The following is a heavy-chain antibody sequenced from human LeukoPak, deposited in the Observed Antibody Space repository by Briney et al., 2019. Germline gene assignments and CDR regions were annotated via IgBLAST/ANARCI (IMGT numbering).Heavy chain of an antibody. CDR2: IYYSGST. V-gene: IGHV4-59*01. Sequence: SETLSLTCTVSGGSLSSYYWSWIRQPPGKGLEWVGSIYYSGSTNYNPSLKSRVTISVDTSKNQFSLKLSSVTAADTAVYYCARNRYNWNYDYYYYYMDVWGKGTTVTVSS. D-gene: IGHD1-7*01. CDR1: GGSLSSYY. J-gene: IGHJ6*03. CDR3: ARNRYNWNYDYYYYYMDV.